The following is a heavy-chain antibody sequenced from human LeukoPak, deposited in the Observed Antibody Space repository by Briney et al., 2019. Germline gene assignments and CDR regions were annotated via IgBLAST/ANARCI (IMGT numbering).Heavy chain of an antibody. CDR1: GGTFSSYA. V-gene: IGHV1-69*04. CDR2: IIPILGIA. Sequence: SVKVSCKASGGTFSSYAISWVRQAPGQGLEWMGRIIPILGIANYAQKFQGRVTITADKSTSTAYMELSSLRSEDTAVYYCARCLWVSGSCDFDYWGQEPWPPSPQ. J-gene: IGHJ4*01. D-gene: IGHD3-10*01. CDR3: ARCLWVSGSCDFDY.